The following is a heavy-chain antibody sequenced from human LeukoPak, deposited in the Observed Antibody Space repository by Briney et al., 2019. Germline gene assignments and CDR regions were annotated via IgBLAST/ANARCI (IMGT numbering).Heavy chain of an antibody. CDR2: ISSSGSTV. CDR3: AKTSLGYYDSSGDDY. V-gene: IGHV3-48*04. D-gene: IGHD3-22*01. CDR1: GFSFSSYN. J-gene: IGHJ4*02. Sequence: GSLRLSCAASGFSFSSYNMNWVRQTPGKGLEWVSYISSSGSTVYYADSVKGRFTISRDNAKNSLYLQMNSLRAEDTAVYYCAKTSLGYYDSSGDDYWGQGTLVTVSS.